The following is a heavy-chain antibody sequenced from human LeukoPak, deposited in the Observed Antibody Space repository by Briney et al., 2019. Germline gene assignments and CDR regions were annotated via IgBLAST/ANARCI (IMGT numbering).Heavy chain of an antibody. J-gene: IGHJ4*02. CDR2: INHSGST. CDR3: ARGAAAGIDY. V-gene: IGHV4-34*01. D-gene: IGHD6-13*01. CDR1: GGAFSGYY. Sequence: SETLSLTCAVYGGAFSGYYWSWIRQPPGEGLEWIGEINHSGSTNYNPSLKSRVTISVDTSKNQFSLKLSSVTAADTAVYYCARGAAAGIDYWGQGTLVTVSS.